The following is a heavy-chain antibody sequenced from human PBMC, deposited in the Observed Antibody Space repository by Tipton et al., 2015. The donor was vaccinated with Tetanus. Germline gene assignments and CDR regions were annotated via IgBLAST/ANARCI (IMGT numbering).Heavy chain of an antibody. CDR2: INPNSGDT. CDR1: GYTFTGYY. Sequence: QSGPEVKKPGASVKVSCKASGYTFTGYYMHWVRQAPGQGLEWMGWINPNSGDTNYAQKFQGRVTMTRDTSISTAYMEVSRLRSDDTAIYYCARGMDYDSSSIDDFWGQGTLVTVSS. J-gene: IGHJ4*02. D-gene: IGHD3-22*01. V-gene: IGHV1-2*02. CDR3: ARGMDYDSSSIDDF.